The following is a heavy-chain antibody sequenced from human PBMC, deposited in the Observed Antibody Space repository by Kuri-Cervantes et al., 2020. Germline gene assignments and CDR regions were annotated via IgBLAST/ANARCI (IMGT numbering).Heavy chain of an antibody. D-gene: IGHD3-9*01. Sequence: GGSLRLSCAASGFTFSSYAMHWVRQAPGKGLEYVSAISSNGGSTYYADSVKGRFTISRDNSKNTLYLQMDNLRVEDTSVYYCAKEIGKTGYVFEHWGQGTVVTVSS. CDR2: ISSNGGST. CDR1: GFTFSSYA. J-gene: IGHJ4*02. CDR3: AKEIGKTGYVFEH. V-gene: IGHV3-64*02.